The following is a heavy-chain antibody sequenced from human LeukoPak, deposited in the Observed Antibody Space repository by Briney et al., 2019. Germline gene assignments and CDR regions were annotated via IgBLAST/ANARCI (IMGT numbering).Heavy chain of an antibody. D-gene: IGHD3-10*01. CDR3: ANMVWGVKYLFDY. J-gene: IGHJ4*02. Sequence: GRTLSLSSAASGFSFSSYAMSWVRQAPAKGREWVSAISGSGESTYHAHSVKGQFTICRENTKNTLYLQMNSLRGEDTAVYYCANMVWGVKYLFDYWGQGTLVTVSS. CDR1: GFSFSSYA. V-gene: IGHV3-23*01. CDR2: ISGSGEST.